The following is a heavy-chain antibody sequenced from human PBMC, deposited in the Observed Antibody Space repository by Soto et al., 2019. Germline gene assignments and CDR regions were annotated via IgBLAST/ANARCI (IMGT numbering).Heavy chain of an antibody. CDR2: IYYSGST. J-gene: IGHJ6*03. CDR1: GGSISSSSYY. Sequence: SETLSLTCTASGGSISSSSYYWGWIRQPPGKGLEWIGSIYYSGSTYYNPSLKSRVTISVDTSKNQFSLKLSSVTAADTAVYYCARHAGTYDFWSGYLDFYMDVWGKGTTVTVSS. V-gene: IGHV4-39*01. D-gene: IGHD3-3*01. CDR3: ARHAGTYDFWSGYLDFYMDV.